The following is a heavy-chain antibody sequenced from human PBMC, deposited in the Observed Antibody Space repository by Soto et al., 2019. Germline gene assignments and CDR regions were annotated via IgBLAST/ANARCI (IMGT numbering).Heavy chain of an antibody. CDR2: ISSSSSYI. D-gene: IGHD3-3*01. CDR1: GFTFSSYS. CDR3: ARARGFLEPEDV. Sequence: PGGSLRLSCAASGFTFSSYSMNWVRQAPGKGLEWVSSISSSSSYIYYADSVKGRFTISRDNAKNSLYLQMNSLRAEDTAVYYCARARGFLEPEDVRGQGTTVTVSS. J-gene: IGHJ6*02. V-gene: IGHV3-21*01.